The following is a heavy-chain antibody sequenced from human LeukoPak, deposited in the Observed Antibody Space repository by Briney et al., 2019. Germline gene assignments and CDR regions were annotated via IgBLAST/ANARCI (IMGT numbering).Heavy chain of an antibody. CDR3: AVHESSIPY. CDR1: GLTLSNYA. V-gene: IGHV3-23*01. CDR2: ISAGSGST. D-gene: IGHD1-26*01. J-gene: IGHJ4*02. Sequence: GGSLRLSCAASGLTLSNYAMTWVRQAPGNGQEWVSGISAGSGSTYYADSVKGRFTISRDNSKNTLYLQMSSLRAEDTAIYYCAVHESSIPYWGQGTLVTVSS.